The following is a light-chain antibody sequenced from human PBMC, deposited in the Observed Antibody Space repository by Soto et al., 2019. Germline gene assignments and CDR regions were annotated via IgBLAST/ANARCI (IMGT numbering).Light chain of an antibody. CDR2: DAS. J-gene: IGKJ1*01. V-gene: IGKV1-5*01. CDR1: QSINTW. CDR3: QQYNTYWT. Sequence: DIQMTQSPSTLSASVGDRVTITCRASQSINTWLAWYQQRPGRAPKLLIYDASSLQSGVPSRLRGSGSATEFTLTISSLQHDDSAIYYCQQYNTYWTFGQGTKVEIK.